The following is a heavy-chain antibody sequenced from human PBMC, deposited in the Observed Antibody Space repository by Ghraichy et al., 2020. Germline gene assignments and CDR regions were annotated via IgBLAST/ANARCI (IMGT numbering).Heavy chain of an antibody. Sequence: GGSLRLSCTASGFSVSSSYISWVRQAPGKGLEWVSIIFGGDTSYYADSVKGRFTISRDNSKNRVFLQMNRLRAEDTAVYYCASLALADFDYWGQGTLVTVSS. J-gene: IGHJ4*02. CDR3: ASLALADFDY. CDR1: GFSVSSSY. V-gene: IGHV3-66*01. CDR2: IFGGDTS. D-gene: IGHD3-3*02.